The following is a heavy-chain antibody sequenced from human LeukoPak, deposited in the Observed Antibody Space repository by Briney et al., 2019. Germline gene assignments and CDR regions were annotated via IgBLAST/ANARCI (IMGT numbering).Heavy chain of an antibody. J-gene: IGHJ4*02. CDR2: IYNSGST. CDR3: ARAVSTLYYFDY. V-gene: IGHV4-59*01. Sequence: SETLSLTCTVSDGSITSYYWNWIRQPPGKGLEWIGNIYNSGSTDYNPSLKSRVTISVNTSKNLISLKLNSVTAADTAVYYCARAVSTLYYFDYWGQGTLVTVSS. CDR1: DGSITSYY. D-gene: IGHD3-3*02.